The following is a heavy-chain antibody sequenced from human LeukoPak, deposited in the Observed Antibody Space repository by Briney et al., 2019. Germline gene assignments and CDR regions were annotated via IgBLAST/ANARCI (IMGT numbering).Heavy chain of an antibody. V-gene: IGHV3-23*01. J-gene: IGHJ4*02. D-gene: IGHD6-13*01. CDR3: ALRYTTSWYFDD. CDR1: GFTFTTYA. Sequence: GVSLRLSCAASGFTFTTYAMSWVRQAPGKGLEWVSAITVSGDSTYYAGSVRGRFTISRDNSKNTLYLQMNSLRAEDTAVYYCALRYTTSWYFDDWGQGTLVTVS. CDR2: ITVSGDST.